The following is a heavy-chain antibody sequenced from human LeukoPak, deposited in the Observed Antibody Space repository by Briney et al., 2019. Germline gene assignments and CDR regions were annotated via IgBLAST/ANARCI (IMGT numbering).Heavy chain of an antibody. CDR2: ISSSSNYI. V-gene: IGHV3-21*01. CDR3: ARDPSSGWGAEYFQH. D-gene: IGHD6-19*01. CDR1: VFTFSGYT. J-gene: IGHJ1*01. Sequence: GGSLRLSCAASVFTFSGYTMNWVRQAPGKGLEWVSSISSSSNYIYYADSVKGRFTISRDNAKNSLYLQMNSLRAEDTAVYYCARDPSSGWGAEYFQHWGQGTLVTVSS.